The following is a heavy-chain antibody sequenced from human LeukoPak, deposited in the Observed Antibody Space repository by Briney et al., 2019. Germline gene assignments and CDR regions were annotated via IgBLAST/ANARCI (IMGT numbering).Heavy chain of an antibody. V-gene: IGHV4-34*01. CDR2: INHSGST. D-gene: IGHD3-10*01. J-gene: IGHJ3*02. CDR1: GGSFSGYY. Sequence: SETLSLTYAVYGGSFSGYYWSWIRQPPGKGLEWIGEINHSGSTNYNPSLKSRVTISVDTSKNQFSLKLSSVTAADTAVYYCASETVRSPAFDIWGQGTMVTVSS. CDR3: ASETVRSPAFDI.